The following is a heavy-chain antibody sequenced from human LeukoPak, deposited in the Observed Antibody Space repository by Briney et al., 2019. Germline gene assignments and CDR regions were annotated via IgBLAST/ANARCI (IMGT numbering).Heavy chain of an antibody. CDR2: IIPMLGIP. V-gene: IGHV1-69*02. Sequence: ASVKVSCKASGGTSITHIINWVRQAPGQGLERMGRIIPMLGIPNYAQKFQGRVTITADESTSTAYMELSSLRSEDTAVYYCARHKYYDSSGYSKVRFDYWGQGTLVTVSS. D-gene: IGHD3-22*01. CDR3: ARHKYYDSSGYSKVRFDY. CDR1: GGTSITHI. J-gene: IGHJ4*02.